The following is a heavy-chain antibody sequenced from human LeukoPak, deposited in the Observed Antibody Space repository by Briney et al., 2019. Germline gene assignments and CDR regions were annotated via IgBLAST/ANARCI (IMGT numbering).Heavy chain of an antibody. CDR2: IKTDGSST. CDR3: VSDTAWGY. J-gene: IGHJ4*02. V-gene: IGHV3-74*01. Sequence: GGSLRLSCAASGFTFSNYWMHWVRQAPGKGLVWVSRIKTDGSSTFYADSVKGRFTISRDNAKNTMYLQMNSLRVEDTAVYYCVSDTAWGYWGQGTLVTVSS. D-gene: IGHD5-18*01. CDR1: GFTFSNYW.